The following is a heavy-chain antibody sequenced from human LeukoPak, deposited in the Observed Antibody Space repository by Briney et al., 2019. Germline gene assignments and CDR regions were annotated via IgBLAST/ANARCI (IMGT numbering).Heavy chain of an antibody. CDR3: AHRAAAGMGYYFDY. D-gene: IGHD6-13*01. V-gene: IGHV2-5*01. J-gene: IGHJ4*02. Sequence: SGPTLVKPTQTLTLTCTFSGFSPSTSGVGVGWIRQPPGKALEWLALIYWNDDKRYSPSLKSRLTITKDTSKNQVVLTMTNMDPVDTATYYCAHRAAAGMGYYFDYWGQGTLVTVSS. CDR2: IYWNDDK. CDR1: GFSPSTSGVG.